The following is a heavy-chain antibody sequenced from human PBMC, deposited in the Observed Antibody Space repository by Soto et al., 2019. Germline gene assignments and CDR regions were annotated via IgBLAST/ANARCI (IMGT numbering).Heavy chain of an antibody. CDR2: ISGSGGST. CDR1: GFTFSSYA. V-gene: IGHV3-23*01. Sequence: GGSLRLSCSASGFTFSSYAMSWVRQAPGKGLEWVSAISGSGGSTYHADSVKGRFTISRDNSKNTLYLQMNSLRAEDTAVYYCAGSSGYYLYYYYGMDVWGQGTTVTVSS. D-gene: IGHD3-22*01. CDR3: AGSSGYYLYYYYGMDV. J-gene: IGHJ6*02.